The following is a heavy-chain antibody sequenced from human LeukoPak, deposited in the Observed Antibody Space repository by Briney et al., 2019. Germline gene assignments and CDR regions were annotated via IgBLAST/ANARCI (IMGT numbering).Heavy chain of an antibody. Sequence: ASVKVSRKASGYTFTGYYMHWVRQAPGQGLEWMGWTNPNSGGTNYAQKFQGRVTMTRDTSISTAYMELSRLRSDDTAVYYCARVKGGQQLENWFDPWGQGTLVTVSS. J-gene: IGHJ5*02. CDR2: TNPNSGGT. CDR3: ARVKGGQQLENWFDP. V-gene: IGHV1-2*02. D-gene: IGHD6-13*01. CDR1: GYTFTGYY.